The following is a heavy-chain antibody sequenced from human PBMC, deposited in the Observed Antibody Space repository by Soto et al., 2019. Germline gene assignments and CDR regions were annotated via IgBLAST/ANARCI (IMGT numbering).Heavy chain of an antibody. CDR2: ISYDGSNK. CDR1: GVTCVNFG. J-gene: IGHJ4*02. Sequence: VGSKRLSWGAAGVTCVNFGMRRVRKDTGKGLEWVAVISYDGSNKYYADSVKGRFTISRDNSKNTLYLQMNSLRAEDTAVYYCARDKRDLRFLEWSYCFDYWGQGTLVIVSS. V-gene: IGHV3-30-3*01. D-gene: IGHD3-3*01. CDR3: ARDKRDLRFLEWSYCFDY.